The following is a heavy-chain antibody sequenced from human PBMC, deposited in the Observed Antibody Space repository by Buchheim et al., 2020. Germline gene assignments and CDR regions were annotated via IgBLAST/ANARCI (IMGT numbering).Heavy chain of an antibody. Sequence: QVQLVQSGAEVKKPGASVKVSCKASGYTFTGYYIHWVRQAPGEGLEWMGCINTKSGDTSYAQKFQGWVTMTRDTSISTAYMELSRLKSDDTALYYCARETELVGIRAFDYWGRG. CDR3: ARETELVGIRAFDY. CDR1: GYTFTGYY. J-gene: IGHJ4*02. V-gene: IGHV1-2*04. D-gene: IGHD6-6*01. CDR2: INTKSGDT.